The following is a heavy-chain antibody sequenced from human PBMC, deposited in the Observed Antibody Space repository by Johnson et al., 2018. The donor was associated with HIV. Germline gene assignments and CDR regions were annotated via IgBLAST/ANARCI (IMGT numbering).Heavy chain of an antibody. CDR2: ISYDGSNK. J-gene: IGHJ3*02. D-gene: IGHD6-13*01. CDR1: GFTFSSYG. V-gene: IGHV3-30*18. Sequence: QVQLVESGGGVVQPGRSLRLSCAASGFTFSSYGMHWVRQAPAKGLEWVAVISYDGSNKYYADSVKGRFTISRDNSKNTLYLQMNSLRAEDTAVYYCAKDLPPNSSWYGAPDAFDIWGQGTMVTVSS. CDR3: AKDLPPNSSWYGAPDAFDI.